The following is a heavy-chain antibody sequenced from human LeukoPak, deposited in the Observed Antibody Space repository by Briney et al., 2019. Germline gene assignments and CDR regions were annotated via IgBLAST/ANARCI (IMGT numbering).Heavy chain of an antibody. D-gene: IGHD3-10*01. Sequence: SETLSLTCSVSGGSISSYFWSWIRQPPGKGLEWIGYISYSGSTDYNPSLKSRVTISVDTSKNQFSLKLRSVTAADTAVYYCARSEAPMVRGVIMVNWVDPWGQGTLVTVSS. CDR2: ISYSGST. CDR3: ARSEAPMVRGVIMVNWVDP. V-gene: IGHV4-59*01. CDR1: GGSISSYF. J-gene: IGHJ5*02.